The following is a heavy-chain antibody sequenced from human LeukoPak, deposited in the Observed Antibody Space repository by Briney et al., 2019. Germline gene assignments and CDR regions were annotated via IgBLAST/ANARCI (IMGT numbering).Heavy chain of an antibody. CDR1: GFTFSSYG. D-gene: IGHD5-18*01. Sequence: PGGSLRLSCAASGFTFSSYGMHWVRQAPGKGLEWVAVIWYDGSNKYYADSVKGRFTIYRDNSKNTLYLQMNSLSAEDTAVYYCAREDTAMVTGSDYWGQGTLVTVSS. J-gene: IGHJ4*02. V-gene: IGHV3-33*01. CDR3: AREDTAMVTGSDY. CDR2: IWYDGSNK.